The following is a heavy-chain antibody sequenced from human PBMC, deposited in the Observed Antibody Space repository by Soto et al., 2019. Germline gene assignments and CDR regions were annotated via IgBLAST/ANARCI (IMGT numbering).Heavy chain of an antibody. J-gene: IGHJ6*03. Sequence: QVQLVQSGPEVKKPGSSAKVSCKTSGGTLSSYSISWVRQAPGQGLEWVGRIITFVGKANVAQQLQGRVTITADRSTDTTYMELRRLTSDDTAVYYCARVTGSLVSGGNYMDVWGTGTTVTVSS. V-gene: IGHV1-69*08. CDR3: ARVTGSLVSGGNYMDV. CDR1: GGTLSSYS. CDR2: IITFVGKA. D-gene: IGHD3-9*01.